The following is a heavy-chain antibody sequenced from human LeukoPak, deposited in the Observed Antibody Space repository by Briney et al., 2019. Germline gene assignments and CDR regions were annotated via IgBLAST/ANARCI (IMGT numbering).Heavy chain of an antibody. J-gene: IGHJ6*02. V-gene: IGHV1-69*13. D-gene: IGHD3-3*01. CDR2: IIPIFGTA. Sequence: ASVKVSCKASGGTFSSYAISWVRQAPGQGLEWMGGIIPIFGTANYAQKFQGRVTITADESTSTAYMELSSLRSDDTAVYYCARDLGGYDFWSGYYQANYGMDVWGQGTTVTVSS. CDR1: GGTFSSYA. CDR3: ARDLGGYDFWSGYYQANYGMDV.